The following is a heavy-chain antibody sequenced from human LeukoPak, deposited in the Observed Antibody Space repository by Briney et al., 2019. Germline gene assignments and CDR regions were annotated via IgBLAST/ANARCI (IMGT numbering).Heavy chain of an antibody. CDR1: GGSISSYY. CDR2: IYYSGST. V-gene: IGHV4-59*01. Sequence: SETLSLTCTVSGGSISSYYWSWIRQPPGKGLEWIGYIYYSGSTNYNPSLKSRVTISVATSKNQFSLKLSSVTAADTAVYYCARAGGGNSADAFDIWGQGTMVTVSS. D-gene: IGHD4-23*01. CDR3: ARAGGGNSADAFDI. J-gene: IGHJ3*02.